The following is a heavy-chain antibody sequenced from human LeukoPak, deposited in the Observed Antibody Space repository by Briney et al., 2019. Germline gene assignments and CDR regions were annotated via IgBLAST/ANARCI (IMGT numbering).Heavy chain of an antibody. D-gene: IGHD3-10*01. V-gene: IGHV3-7*01. J-gene: IGHJ3*02. CDR1: GFTFSSYG. Sequence: GGSLRLSCAASGFTFSSYGMSWVRQAPGKGLELVANIKQDRSEKYYVDSVKGRFTISRDNAKNSLYLQMNSLRAEDTAVYYCATFFRGVLTMVRTWDAFDIWGQGTMVTVSS. CDR2: IKQDRSEK. CDR3: ATFFRGVLTMVRTWDAFDI.